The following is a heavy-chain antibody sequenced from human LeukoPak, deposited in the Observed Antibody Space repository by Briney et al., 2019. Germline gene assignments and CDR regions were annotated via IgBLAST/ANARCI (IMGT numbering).Heavy chain of an antibody. CDR2: MNPNSGNT. CDR3: ARGIAVAPGDTFDI. CDR1: GYTFTSYD. Sequence: GASVKVSCKASGYTFTSYDINWVRQATGQGLEWMGWMNPNSGNTGYAQKFQGRVTMTRDTSISTGYMEVSRLTSDDTAVYYCARGIAVAPGDTFDIRGQGTMVTVSS. D-gene: IGHD6-19*01. J-gene: IGHJ3*02. V-gene: IGHV1-8*01.